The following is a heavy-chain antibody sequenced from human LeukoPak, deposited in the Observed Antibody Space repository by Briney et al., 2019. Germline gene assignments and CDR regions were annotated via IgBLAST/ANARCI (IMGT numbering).Heavy chain of an antibody. Sequence: PGGSLRLSCAASGFTFVTSGMNWVRQAPGKGLEWVSSISGSASNTYYADSVKGRFTISRDNSKNTLYLQMNSLRAEDAAVYYCAKYYGSGSYYEGLDYWGQGTLVTVSS. D-gene: IGHD3-10*01. CDR1: GFTFVTSG. V-gene: IGHV3-23*01. CDR3: AKYYGSGSYYEGLDY. CDR2: ISGSASNT. J-gene: IGHJ4*02.